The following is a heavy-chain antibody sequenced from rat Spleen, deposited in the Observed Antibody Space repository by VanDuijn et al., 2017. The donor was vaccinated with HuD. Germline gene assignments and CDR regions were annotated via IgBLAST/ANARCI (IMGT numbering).Heavy chain of an antibody. CDR3: TRNNYGGYWFAY. CDR1: GFTFKNYG. V-gene: IGHV5-19*01. Sequence: EVQLVESGGGLVQPGRSLKLSCAASGFTFKNYGMHWIRQAPTKGLEWVASITPSGGSIFYRDSVKGRFTISRDNAQNTLYLQMNSLRSEDAATYYCTRNNYGGYWFAYWGQGTLVTVSS. D-gene: IGHD1-11*01. CDR2: ITPSGGSI. J-gene: IGHJ3*01.